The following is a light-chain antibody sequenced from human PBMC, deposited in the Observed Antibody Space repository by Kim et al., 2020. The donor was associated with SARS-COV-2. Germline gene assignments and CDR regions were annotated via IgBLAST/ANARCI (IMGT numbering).Light chain of an antibody. V-gene: IGLV3-1*01. J-gene: IGLJ2*01. Sequence: VSPGQTARIICSGDKLGDRYACWYQQKPGQSPVLVIYQDSKRPSGIPERFSGSNSGNTATLTISGTQSMDEADYYCQAWVSSTVIFGGGTQLTVL. CDR1: KLGDRY. CDR2: QDS. CDR3: QAWVSSTVI.